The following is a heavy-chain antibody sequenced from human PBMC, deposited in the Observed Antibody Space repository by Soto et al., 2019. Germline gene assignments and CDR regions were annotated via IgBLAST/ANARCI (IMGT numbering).Heavy chain of an antibody. V-gene: IGHV3-11*06. Sequence: VYLVESGGGLVKPGGSLRLSCAASGFVFSDYYMSWIRQAPGKGLEWVSYISERSSYTNYAGSVKGRFTISRDNDKMSLYLEMNSLRAEDTAVYYCVRGGLVPAAVLHDDFGMDVWGQGTTVTVSS. J-gene: IGHJ6*02. CDR2: ISERSSYT. D-gene: IGHD2-2*02. CDR3: VRGGLVPAAVLHDDFGMDV. CDR1: GFVFSDYY.